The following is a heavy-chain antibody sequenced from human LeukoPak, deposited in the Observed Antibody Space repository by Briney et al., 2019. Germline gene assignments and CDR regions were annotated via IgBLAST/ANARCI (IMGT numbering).Heavy chain of an antibody. CDR3: ARVAVTISYYYYGMDV. D-gene: IGHD6-19*01. CDR2: ISYDGSNK. CDR1: GFTFSSYA. Sequence: GGSLRLSCAASGFTFSSYAMHWVRQAPAKGLEWVAVISYDGSNKYHTDAVKGRFTISRDNSKNTLYLQMNSLRAEDTAVYYCARVAVTISYYYYGMDVWGKGTTVTVSS. J-gene: IGHJ6*04. V-gene: IGHV3-30*04.